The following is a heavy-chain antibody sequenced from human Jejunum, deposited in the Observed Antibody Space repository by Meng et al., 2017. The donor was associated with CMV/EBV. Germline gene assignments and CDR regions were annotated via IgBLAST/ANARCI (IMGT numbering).Heavy chain of an antibody. D-gene: IGHD5-12*01. V-gene: IGHV3-7*01. Sequence: ASGFSFHTNRMNWLRQAPGKGLEWVANINDDGSETYYVDSVKGRFTISRDNANNSLYLQMDDLRAEDTAVYYCARMGYGFEFCDVWGQGTRVTVSS. CDR2: INDDGSET. CDR3: ARMGYGFEFCDV. J-gene: IGHJ3*01. CDR1: GFSFHTNR.